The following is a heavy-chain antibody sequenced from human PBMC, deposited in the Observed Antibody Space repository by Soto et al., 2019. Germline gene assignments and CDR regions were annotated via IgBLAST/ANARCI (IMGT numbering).Heavy chain of an antibody. CDR3: AREMLLWFGVGFDY. CDR2: ISYDGSNK. Sequence: GGSLRLSCAASGFTFSSYAMHWVRQAPGKGLEWVAVISYDGSNKYYADSVKGRFTISRDNSKNTLYLQMNSLRAEDTAVYYCAREMLLWFGVGFDYWGQGTLVTVSS. CDR1: GFTFSSYA. V-gene: IGHV3-30-3*01. J-gene: IGHJ4*02. D-gene: IGHD3-10*01.